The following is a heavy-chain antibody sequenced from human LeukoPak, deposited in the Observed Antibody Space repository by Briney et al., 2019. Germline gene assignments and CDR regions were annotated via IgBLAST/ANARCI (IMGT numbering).Heavy chain of an antibody. J-gene: IGHJ6*02. CDR3: ARDAVDTANAV. Sequence: GGSLRLSCAASGFTFSSYWMHWVRQAPGKGLVWVSHINSDGSITSYADSVKGRFTISRDNAKNTLYLQMNSLRAEDTAVYYCARDAVDTANAVWGQGTTVTVSS. CDR2: INSDGSIT. D-gene: IGHD5-18*01. CDR1: GFTFSSYW. V-gene: IGHV3-74*01.